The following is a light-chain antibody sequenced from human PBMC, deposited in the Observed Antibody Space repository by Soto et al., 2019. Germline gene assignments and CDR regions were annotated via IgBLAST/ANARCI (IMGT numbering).Light chain of an antibody. CDR1: SSDVGAYNY. CDR2: GVS. Sequence: QSALTQPASVSGSPGQSVTISCTGTSSDVGAYNYVSWYQQHPGKVPKLMISGVSNRPSGVSDRFSGSKSGNTASLTISGLQAEDEADYYCSSYTTISTYVFGTGTKVTVL. V-gene: IGLV2-14*01. CDR3: SSYTTISTYV. J-gene: IGLJ1*01.